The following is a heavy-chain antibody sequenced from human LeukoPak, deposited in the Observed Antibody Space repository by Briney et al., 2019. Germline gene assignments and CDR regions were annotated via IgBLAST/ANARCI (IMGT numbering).Heavy chain of an antibody. J-gene: IGHJ6*03. Sequence: GASVKVSCKASGYTFTSYGISWVRQAPGQGLEWMGWISAYNGNTNYAQKFQGRVTMTTDTSTNTAYMELRSLRCDDTAVYYCARVYCTNGVCSMVEPNYYYYYMDVWSKGTTVTVSS. CDR2: ISAYNGNT. V-gene: IGHV1-18*01. D-gene: IGHD2-8*01. CDR3: ARVYCTNGVCSMVEPNYYYYYMDV. CDR1: GYTFTSYG.